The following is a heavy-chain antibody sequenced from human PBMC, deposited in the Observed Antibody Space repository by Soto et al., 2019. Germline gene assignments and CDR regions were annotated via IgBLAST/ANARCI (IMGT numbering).Heavy chain of an antibody. J-gene: IGHJ5*02. Sequence: QVQLQESGPGLVKPSQTLSLTCTVSGGSISSGGYYWSWIRQHPGKGLEWNGYIYYSGSTYYNPSLKSRVTISLDTSKNQFSLKLGSVTAADTAVYYCARDRGITMVRGVTWFDPWGQGTLVTVSS. V-gene: IGHV4-31*03. D-gene: IGHD3-10*01. CDR1: GGSISSGGYY. CDR2: IYYSGST. CDR3: ARDRGITMVRGVTWFDP.